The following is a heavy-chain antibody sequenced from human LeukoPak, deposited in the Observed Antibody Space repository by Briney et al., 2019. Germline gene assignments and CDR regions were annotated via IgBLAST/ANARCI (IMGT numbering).Heavy chain of an antibody. CDR3: ARESGNVYYYEC. Sequence: ASVKVSCKASGYTFTGYYMHWVRQAPGQGLEWMGWINPNSGGTNYAQKFQGRVTMTRDTSISTAYMELSRLRSDDTAVYYCARESGNVYYYECWGQATLVTVSS. J-gene: IGHJ4*02. V-gene: IGHV1-2*02. CDR2: INPNSGGT. D-gene: IGHD2-8*01. CDR1: GYTFTGYY.